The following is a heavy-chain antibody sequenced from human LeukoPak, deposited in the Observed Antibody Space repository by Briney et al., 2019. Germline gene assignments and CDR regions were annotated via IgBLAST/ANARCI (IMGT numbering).Heavy chain of an antibody. J-gene: IGHJ4*02. Sequence: ASVKVSCKASGYTFTGYYMHWVRQAPGQGLEWMGWINPNSGGTNYAQKFQGRVTMTRDTSISTAYMELSRLRSDDTAVYYCARDSSYDFWSGPDFDYWGQGTLVTVSS. CDR3: ARDSSYDFWSGPDFDY. CDR2: INPNSGGT. D-gene: IGHD3-3*01. V-gene: IGHV1-2*02. CDR1: GYTFTGYY.